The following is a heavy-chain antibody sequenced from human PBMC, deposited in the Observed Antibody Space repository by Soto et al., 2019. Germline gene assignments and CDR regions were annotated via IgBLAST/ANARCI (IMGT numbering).Heavy chain of an antibody. D-gene: IGHD3-10*01. CDR3: VRDSQLLYEGGALDV. J-gene: IGHJ3*01. CDR2: SSQDGKFR. V-gene: IGHV3-30*04. CDR1: GFTFSRYA. Sequence: QVKLVESGGDVVQPEMSLRLSCVASGFTFSRYAFHWVRQAPGKGLEWLAVSSQDGKFRSYGESVRDRFTISRDNSNNTFFLQMRSLRTEDTAIYCCVRDSQLLYEGGALDVWGRGTQVRVSS.